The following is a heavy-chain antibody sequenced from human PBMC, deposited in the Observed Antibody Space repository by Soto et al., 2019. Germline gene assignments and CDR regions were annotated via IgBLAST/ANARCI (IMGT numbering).Heavy chain of an antibody. CDR1: AGSISSYC. CDR2: THYTGSI. CDR3: SRSIDNSGYYFSNY. J-gene: IGHJ4*02. Sequence: SETLYLTCTVSAGSISSYCWSWTRQSPGKGLEWIGYTHYTGSINYNPSFKSRVTMSVDTSRNQFSLRLTSVTAADTAVYYCSRSIDNSGYYFSNYWGQGTLVTVSS. V-gene: IGHV4-59*01. D-gene: IGHD3-22*01.